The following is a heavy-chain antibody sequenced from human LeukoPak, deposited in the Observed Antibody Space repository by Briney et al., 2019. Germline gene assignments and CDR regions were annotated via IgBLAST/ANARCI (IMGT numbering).Heavy chain of an antibody. CDR2: ISGSGGST. CDR1: GFTFSSYA. CDR3: ARGTPHSSSWGRIYMDV. J-gene: IGHJ6*03. V-gene: IGHV3-23*01. Sequence: HPGGSLRLSCAASGFTFSSYAMSWVRQAPGKGLEWVSAISGSGGSTYYADSVKGRFTISRDNSKNTLYLQMNSLRAEDTAVYYCARGTPHSSSWGRIYMDVWGKGTTVTISS. D-gene: IGHD6-13*01.